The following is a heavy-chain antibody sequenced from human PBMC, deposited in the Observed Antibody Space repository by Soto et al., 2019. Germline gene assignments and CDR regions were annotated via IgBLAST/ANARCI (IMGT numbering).Heavy chain of an antibody. CDR2: ITDSGGST. D-gene: IGHD3-22*01. CDR1: GITFGSRA. J-gene: IGHJ4*02. V-gene: IGHV3-23*01. CDR3: AKVGDYYDSSGYYPLPPLDY. Sequence: GGSLRLSCVASGITFGSRAMSWVRQAPGEGLEWVSSITDSGGSTYYADSVKGRFTISRDNSKNTLYLQMNSLRAEDTAVYYCAKVGDYYDSSGYYPLPPLDYWGQGTLVTVSS.